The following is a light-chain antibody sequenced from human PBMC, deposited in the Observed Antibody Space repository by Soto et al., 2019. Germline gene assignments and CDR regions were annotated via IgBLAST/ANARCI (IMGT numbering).Light chain of an antibody. J-gene: IGKJ4*01. CDR2: DAS. V-gene: IGKV3-11*01. CDR3: QQRSNWHPLT. Sequence: EIVLTQSPATLSLSPGERATLSCRASQSVSSYLAWYQQKPGQAPRLLIYDASNRATGIPARFSDSGSGTYFTLTISSLEPEDFAVHYCQQRSNWHPLTCAGGTKVEIK. CDR1: QSVSSY.